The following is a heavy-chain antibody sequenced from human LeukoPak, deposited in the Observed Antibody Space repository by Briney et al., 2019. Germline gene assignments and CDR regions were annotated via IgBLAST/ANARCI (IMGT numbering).Heavy chain of an antibody. CDR3: AKARLVYDSSGYPIFWYFDL. CDR2: ITSSGDGT. CDR1: GFTFSIYA. D-gene: IGHD3-22*01. V-gene: IGHV3-23*01. Sequence: GGSLRLSCAASGFTFSIYAMSWVRQAPGKGLQWVSSITSSGDGTYYADSVKGRFTISRDNSKNTLYLQMNSLRAEDTAVYYCAKARLVYDSSGYPIFWYFDLWGRGTLVTVSS. J-gene: IGHJ2*01.